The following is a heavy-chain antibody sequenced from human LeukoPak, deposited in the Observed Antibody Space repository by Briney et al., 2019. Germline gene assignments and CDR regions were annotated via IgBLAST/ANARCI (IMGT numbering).Heavy chain of an antibody. V-gene: IGHV4-4*07. D-gene: IGHD6-6*01. CDR2: IHITENT. CDR3: ARPPPEEVHDVQRKNSSSFAGRLFFDY. CDR1: GGSISSYY. Sequence: SETLSLTCIVSGGSISSYYWDWIRQPAGKGLECIGRIHITENTNYSPSLKSRVTLSVDMSKNQFSLKLRSVTAADTAVSDCARPPPEEVHDVQRKNSSSFAGRLFFDYWGQGTLVTVSS. J-gene: IGHJ4*02.